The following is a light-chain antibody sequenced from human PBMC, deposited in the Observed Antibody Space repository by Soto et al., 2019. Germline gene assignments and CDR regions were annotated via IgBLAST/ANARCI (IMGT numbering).Light chain of an antibody. CDR1: QSVSSN. V-gene: IGKV3-15*01. Sequence: EIVMTQSPATLSVSPGERATLSCRASQSVSSNLAWYQQKPGQAPRLLIYGASTRATGIPARFSGSGSGTELTLTISSLQSEAFAVYYCQQYNNWPSITFGQGTRLEIK. CDR2: GAS. CDR3: QQYNNWPSIT. J-gene: IGKJ5*01.